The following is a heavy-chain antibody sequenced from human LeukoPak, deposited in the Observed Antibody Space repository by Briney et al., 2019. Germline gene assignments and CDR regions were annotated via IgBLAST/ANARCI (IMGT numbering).Heavy chain of an antibody. J-gene: IGHJ4*02. CDR2: TQYDGINK. D-gene: IGHD2-15*01. V-gene: IGHV3-30*02. Sequence: GGSLRLSCVASGFTFSSYGMHWVRQAPGKGLEWVAFTQYDGINKYYADSVKGRFTISRDNSKNTLYLQMNSLRVEDTAVYYCAKDPSVVAVHFDYWGRGTLVTVSS. CDR1: GFTFSSYG. CDR3: AKDPSVVAVHFDY.